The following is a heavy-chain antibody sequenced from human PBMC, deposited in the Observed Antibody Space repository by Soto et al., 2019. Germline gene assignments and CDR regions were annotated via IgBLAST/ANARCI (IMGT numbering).Heavy chain of an antibody. CDR3: LNIPHY. V-gene: IGHV1-69*02. CDR2: IIPILGIA. Sequence: QVQLVQSGAEVKKPGSSVKVSCKASGGTFSSYPISWVRQAPGQGLEWMGRIIPILGIANYAQKFQGRVTITADKSTDTAYMDLSSLRSEDTAVYYCLNIPHYWGQGTLVTVSS. CDR1: GGTFSSYP. J-gene: IGHJ4*02.